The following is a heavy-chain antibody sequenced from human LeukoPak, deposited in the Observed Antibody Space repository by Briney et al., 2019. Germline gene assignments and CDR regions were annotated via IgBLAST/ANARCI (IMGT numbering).Heavy chain of an antibody. V-gene: IGHV3-9*01. CDR1: GFTFDDYA. D-gene: IGHD2-8*01. Sequence: GRSLRLSCAASGFTFDDYAMHWVRQAPGKGLEWVSGICWNSGSIGYADSVKGRFTISRDNAKNSLYLQMNSLRAEDTALYYCAKDTALGYCTNGVCYTGVYWGQGTLVTVSS. CDR3: AKDTALGYCTNGVCYTGVY. CDR2: ICWNSGSI. J-gene: IGHJ4*02.